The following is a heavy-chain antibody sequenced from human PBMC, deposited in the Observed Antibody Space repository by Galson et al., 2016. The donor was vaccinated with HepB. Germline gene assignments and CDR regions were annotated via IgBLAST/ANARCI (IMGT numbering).Heavy chain of an antibody. CDR2: ISANSGNT. D-gene: IGHD4-11*01. Sequence: SVKVSCKASGYRFPTYGISWVRQAPGQGLEWLGWISANSGNTIYAQKFQDRVTMTRDTSASTVSMDLRSLRSDDTAVYYCARDVQFRFDYWGQGTLVTVSS. J-gene: IGHJ4*02. V-gene: IGHV1-18*04. CDR1: GYRFPTYG. CDR3: ARDVQFRFDY.